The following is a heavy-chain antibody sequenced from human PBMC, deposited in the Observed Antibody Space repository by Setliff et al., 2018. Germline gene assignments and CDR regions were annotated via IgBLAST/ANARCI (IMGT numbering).Heavy chain of an antibody. V-gene: IGHV3-7*01. D-gene: IGHD3-10*01. CDR2: IKQDGREK. J-gene: IGHJ3*02. Sequence: GGSLRLSCAASGFTFSSYWMSWVRQAPGKGLEWVANIKQDGREKYYVYSVKGRFTISRDNAKNSLYLQRNSLRAEDTAVYYCAGLGPSRGAFDIWGQGTMVTVS. CDR1: GFTFSSYW. CDR3: AGLGPSRGAFDI.